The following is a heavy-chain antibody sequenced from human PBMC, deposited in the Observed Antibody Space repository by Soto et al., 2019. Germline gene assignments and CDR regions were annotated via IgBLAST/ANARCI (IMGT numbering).Heavy chain of an antibody. CDR3: ARLSAAGNYYYYGMDV. D-gene: IGHD6-13*01. J-gene: IGHJ6*02. CDR2: MYYSGST. CDR1: VGSISSSSNY. Sequence: QLQLQESGPGLVKPSETLSLTCTVSVGSISSSSNYWGWIRKPPGKGLEWIGSMYYSGSTYYNPSLKSRVTIFVDTSKNQFSLKLSSVTAADTAVYYCARLSAAGNYYYYGMDVWGQGTTVTVSS. V-gene: IGHV4-39*01.